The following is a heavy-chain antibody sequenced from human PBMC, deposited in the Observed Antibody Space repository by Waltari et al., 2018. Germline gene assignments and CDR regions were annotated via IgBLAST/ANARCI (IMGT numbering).Heavy chain of an antibody. CDR3: TRGLFGRSWTPYY. D-gene: IGHD3-10*01. J-gene: IGHJ4*02. Sequence: QVQLQESGPGLVRPSETLPHTCTVSGASVSDYYWNWIRLPPGKGLEWIGTIYDSGATYYNPSLKSRLTMLMDTSKNQFSLILESVTAADRGLYYCTRGLFGRSWTPYYWGQGTLVTVSS. CDR1: GASVSDYY. CDR2: IYDSGAT. V-gene: IGHV4-59*02.